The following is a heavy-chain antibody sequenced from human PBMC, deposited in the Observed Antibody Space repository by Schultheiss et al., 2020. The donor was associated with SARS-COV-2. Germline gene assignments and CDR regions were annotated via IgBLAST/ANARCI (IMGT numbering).Heavy chain of an antibody. J-gene: IGHJ5*02. CDR2: ISSSSSYI. D-gene: IGHD3-16*01. CDR3: ARGYVAGNWFDP. CDR1: GFTVSSNY. V-gene: IGHV3-21*01. Sequence: GSLRLSCAGSGFTVSSNYMSWVRQAPGKGLEWVSSISSSSSYIYYADSVKGRFTISRDNAKNSLYLQMNSLRAEDTAVYYCARGYVAGNWFDPWGQGTLVTVSS.